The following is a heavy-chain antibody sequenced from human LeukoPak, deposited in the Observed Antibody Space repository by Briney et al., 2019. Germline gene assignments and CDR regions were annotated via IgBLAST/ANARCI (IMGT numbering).Heavy chain of an antibody. D-gene: IGHD3-16*01. CDR3: ARLSSGGFRTTFEFDP. V-gene: IGHV4-59*01. J-gene: IGHJ5*02. CDR2: IHYSGSA. CDR1: GGSISGYY. Sequence: PSETLSLTCTVSGGSISGYYWSWIRQPPGKGLEWIGYIHYSGSANYNPSLKSRVTISVDTSKNQFSLKLTSVTAADTAVYSCARLSSGGFRTTFEFDPWGQGTLVTVSS.